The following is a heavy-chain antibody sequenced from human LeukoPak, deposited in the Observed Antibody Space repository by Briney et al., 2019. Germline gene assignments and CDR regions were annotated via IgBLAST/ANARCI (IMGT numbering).Heavy chain of an antibody. J-gene: IGHJ4*02. D-gene: IGHD6-6*01. CDR1: GFTFSSYS. CDR3: AREESSSSGYYFDY. CDR2: ISSTSNI. Sequence: PGGSLRLSCAASGFTFSSYSMNWVRQAPGKGLEWVSSISSTSNIYYADSVKGRFTISRDNAKNSLYLQMNSLRADDTAVYYCAREESSSSGYYFDYWGQGALVTVSS. V-gene: IGHV3-21*01.